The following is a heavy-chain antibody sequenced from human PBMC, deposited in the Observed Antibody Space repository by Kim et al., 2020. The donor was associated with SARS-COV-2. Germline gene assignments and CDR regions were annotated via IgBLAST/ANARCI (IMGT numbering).Heavy chain of an antibody. Sequence: AQKFQGRVTISADESTSIAYMELSSLRSEDTAVYYCAIAHYDSSGYGIDYWGQGTLVTVSS. CDR3: AIAHYDSSGYGIDY. V-gene: IGHV1-69*01. J-gene: IGHJ4*02. D-gene: IGHD3-22*01.